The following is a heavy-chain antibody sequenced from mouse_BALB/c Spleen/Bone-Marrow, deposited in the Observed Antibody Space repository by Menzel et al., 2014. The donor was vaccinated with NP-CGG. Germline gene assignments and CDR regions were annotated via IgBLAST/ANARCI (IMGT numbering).Heavy chain of an antibody. V-gene: IGHV4-1*02. CDR3: SRLYYYGNFAY. CDR1: GFDFSRYW. CDR2: INPDSSTI. D-gene: IGHD1-1*01. Sequence: EVKLLESGGGLVQPGGPLKLSRAAPGFDFSRYWVSWVRQAPGKGLEWIGEINPDSSTINYTPSLKDKFIISRDNAKNTLYLQMSKARSEDTALYYCSRLYYYGNFAYWGQGTLVTVSA. J-gene: IGHJ3*01.